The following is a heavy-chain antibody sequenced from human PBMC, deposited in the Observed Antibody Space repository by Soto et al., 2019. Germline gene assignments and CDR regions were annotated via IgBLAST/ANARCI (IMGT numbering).Heavy chain of an antibody. D-gene: IGHD3-16*01. CDR3: AREDVSGSLEFDP. J-gene: IGHJ5*02. CDR2: IYHSGST. CDR1: GNSISTTNW. Sequence: SETLSLTCVVSGNSISTTNWWSWVRQSPGKGLEWIGEIYHSGSTNYNPSLKSRVTMSVDKSKNQFSLKLSSVTAADTAVYYCAREDVSGSLEFDPWGQGTLVTVSS. V-gene: IGHV4-4*02.